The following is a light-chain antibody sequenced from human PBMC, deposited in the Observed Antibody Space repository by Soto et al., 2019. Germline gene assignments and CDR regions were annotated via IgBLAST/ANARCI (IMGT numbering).Light chain of an antibody. CDR3: QQYGSSPWT. CDR1: QSVSSSY. J-gene: IGKJ1*01. CDR2: GAS. V-gene: IGKV3-20*01. Sequence: EIVLTQXXXXLXXXPGEXATLSCRASQSVSSSYLAWYQQKPGQAPRPLIYGASSRAIGIPDXXXXXXXXXXXXXXISRLEPEDFAVYYCQQYGSSPWTFGQGTKVEXK.